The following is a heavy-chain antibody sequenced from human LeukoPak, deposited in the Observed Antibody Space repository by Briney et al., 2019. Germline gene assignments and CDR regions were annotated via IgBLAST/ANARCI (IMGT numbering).Heavy chain of an antibody. V-gene: IGHV1-8*02. Sequence: ASVKVSCKASGYRFTSQYVHWVRQATGQGLEWMGWMNPNSGNTGYAQKFQGRVTMTRNTSISTAYMELSSLRSEDTAVYYCARRSIFGVVTYYYGMDVWGQGTTVTVSS. CDR3: ARRSIFGVVTYYYGMDV. CDR2: MNPNSGNT. J-gene: IGHJ6*02. CDR1: GYRFTSQY. D-gene: IGHD3-3*01.